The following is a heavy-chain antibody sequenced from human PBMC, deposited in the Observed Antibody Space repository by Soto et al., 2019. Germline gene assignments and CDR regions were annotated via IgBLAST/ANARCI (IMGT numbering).Heavy chain of an antibody. Sequence: QVQLVQSGAEVKKPGASVKVSCKASGYTFTSYDINWVRQATGQGLEWMGWMNPNSGNTGYAQKFQGRVTMTRNTSISTVYMELSSLRSEDTAVYYCARAIVVVPAARGRFFSYYMDVWGKGTKVTVSS. CDR1: GYTFTSYD. CDR2: MNPNSGNT. V-gene: IGHV1-8*01. J-gene: IGHJ6*03. D-gene: IGHD2-2*01. CDR3: ARAIVVVPAARGRFFSYYMDV.